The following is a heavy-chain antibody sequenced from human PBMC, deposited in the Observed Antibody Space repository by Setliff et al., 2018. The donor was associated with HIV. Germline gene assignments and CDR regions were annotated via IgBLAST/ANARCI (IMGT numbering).Heavy chain of an antibody. D-gene: IGHD3-3*01. J-gene: IGHJ4*02. CDR3: ARGGTYYNFWSAYSPHPFDY. CDR1: GGSISSGGYY. CDR2: IYYSGST. V-gene: IGHV4-31*03. Sequence: SETLSLTCTVSGGSISSGGYYWSWIRQHPGKGLEWIGYIYYSGSTYYNPSLKSRLTISVDTSKNHFSLKLSSGTAADTAVYYCARGGTYYNFWSAYSPHPFDYWGQGTLVTVSS.